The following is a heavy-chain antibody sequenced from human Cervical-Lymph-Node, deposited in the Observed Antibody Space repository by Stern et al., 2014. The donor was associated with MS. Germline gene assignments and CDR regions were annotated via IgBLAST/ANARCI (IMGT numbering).Heavy chain of an antibody. V-gene: IGHV3-7*01. CDR1: GFTFSSYW. Sequence: EVQLEESGGGLVKPGGSLRLSCAASGFTFSSYWMSWVRQAPGQGLEWVAYIKQAGSDKYYVDSVQDRFTISRDNAKNSVYLQMNSMRAEDTAVYYCARGRRDNNWFDPWGQGTLVTVSS. J-gene: IGHJ5*02. CDR2: IKQAGSDK. CDR3: ARGRRDNNWFDP. D-gene: IGHD2-21*01.